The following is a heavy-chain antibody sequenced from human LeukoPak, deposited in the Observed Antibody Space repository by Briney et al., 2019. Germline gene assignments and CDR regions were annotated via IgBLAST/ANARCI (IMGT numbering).Heavy chain of an antibody. CDR1: GFTFRNHW. Sequence: GGSLRLPCAASGFTFRNHWMHWVRQTPGKGLVWVSRISSDGSSTTYADSVKGRFTISRDNAKNTLYLQMNNLRAEDTAMYYCARDQRVTGRPDIDYWGQGTLVIVSS. CDR3: ARDQRVTGRPDIDY. V-gene: IGHV3-74*03. CDR2: ISSDGSST. D-gene: IGHD6-6*01. J-gene: IGHJ4*02.